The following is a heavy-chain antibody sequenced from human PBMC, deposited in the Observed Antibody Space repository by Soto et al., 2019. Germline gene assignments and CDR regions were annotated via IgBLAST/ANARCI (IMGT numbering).Heavy chain of an antibody. D-gene: IGHD6-19*01. V-gene: IGHV1-18*01. Sequence: ASVKVSRKASGYSFTSYGISWVRQAPGQGLEWMGWISAYNGNTNYAQKLQGRVTMTTDTSTSTAYMELRSLRSDDTAVYYCARDERLAVAGTFDYWGQGTLVTVSS. CDR2: ISAYNGNT. CDR3: ARDERLAVAGTFDY. J-gene: IGHJ4*02. CDR1: GYSFTSYG.